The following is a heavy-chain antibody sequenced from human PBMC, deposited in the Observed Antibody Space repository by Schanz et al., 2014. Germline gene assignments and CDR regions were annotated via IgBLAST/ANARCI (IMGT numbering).Heavy chain of an antibody. CDR1: GITFSSHS. CDR3: ARGGSGSHYRLDY. Sequence: EVQLLESGGGVVQPGRSLRLSCAASGITFSSHSFNWVRQAPGKGLEWISYISGSSRTIYYADSMKGRFTVSRDNAENALYLQMNSLRAEDTGLYFCARGGSGSHYRLDYWGQGTLVTVSS. V-gene: IGHV3-48*01. J-gene: IGHJ4*02. CDR2: ISGSSRTI. D-gene: IGHD1-26*01.